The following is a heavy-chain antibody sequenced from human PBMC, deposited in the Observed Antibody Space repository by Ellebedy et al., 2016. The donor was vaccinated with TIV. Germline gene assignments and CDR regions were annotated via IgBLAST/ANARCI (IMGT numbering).Heavy chain of an antibody. J-gene: IGHJ5*02. V-gene: IGHV1-46*01. CDR2: INPRGGKM. D-gene: IGHD3-9*01. CDR1: GYNFTSYY. CDR3: AGESQLGSGWYFEWFDP. Sequence: AASVKVSCKASGYNFTSYYMHWVRQPPGQGLEWMGTINPRGGKMNYAEKFQGRVTVTRDTSTNTVHMELNSLKSEDTAIYYCAGESQLGSGWYFEWFDPWGQGTLVTVSS.